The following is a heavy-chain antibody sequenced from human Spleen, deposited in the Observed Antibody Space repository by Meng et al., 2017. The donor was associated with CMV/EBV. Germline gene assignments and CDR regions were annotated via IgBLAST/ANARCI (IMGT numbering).Heavy chain of an antibody. CDR1: GFAFSSYA. D-gene: IGHD4-17*01. Sequence: CASSGFAFSSYAMRGVRQAPGKGLEWVSIISYDGSSKHYADSVKGRFTISRDNSKNTLYLQMNSLRAEDTAVYYCASDPTIYGVLGDYWGQGTLVTVSS. CDR2: ISYDGSSK. J-gene: IGHJ4*02. V-gene: IGHV3-30*04. CDR3: ASDPTIYGVLGDY.